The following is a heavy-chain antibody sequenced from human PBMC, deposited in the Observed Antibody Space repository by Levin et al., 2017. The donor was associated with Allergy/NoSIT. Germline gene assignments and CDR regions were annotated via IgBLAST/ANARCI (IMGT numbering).Heavy chain of an antibody. V-gene: IGHV4-4*02. D-gene: IGHD3-10*01. CDR1: GGSISSSNW. Sequence: RPGGSLRLSCAVTGGSISSSNWWTWVRQFPGKGLEWIGETYHSGSPNYNPSLKSRVTILVDKSKNQFSLRLNSVTAADTAVYYCARGSDYSGSGNPFDYWGQGTLVTVSS. CDR2: TYHSGSP. CDR3: ARGSDYSGSGNPFDY. J-gene: IGHJ4*02.